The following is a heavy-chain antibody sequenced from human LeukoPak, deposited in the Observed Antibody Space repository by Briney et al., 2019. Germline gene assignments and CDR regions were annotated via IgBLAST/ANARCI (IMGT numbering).Heavy chain of an antibody. CDR2: IYTSGST. CDR3: ARDEGILNDDLHNYDFWSGYYSDFDY. V-gene: IGHV4-4*07. J-gene: IGHJ4*02. D-gene: IGHD3-3*01. Sequence: SETLSLTCTVSGGSISGYYWNWSRQPPGKGLEWIGRIYTSGSTNYNPSLKSRVTMSVDTSKNQFSLKLSSVTAADTAVYYCARDEGILNDDLHNYDFWSGYYSDFDYWGQGTLVTVSS. CDR1: GGSISGYY.